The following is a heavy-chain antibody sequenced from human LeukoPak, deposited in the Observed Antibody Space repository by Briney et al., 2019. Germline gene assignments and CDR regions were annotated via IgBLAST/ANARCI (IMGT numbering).Heavy chain of an antibody. CDR1: DFTFSTYG. D-gene: IGHD3-10*01. V-gene: IGHV3-23*01. CDR3: AKESSLLRGPTVIYYFDF. J-gene: IGHJ4*02. CDR2: ISGGGGST. Sequence: PGGSPRLSCAASDFTFSTYGMSWVRQAPGKGLEWVSSISGGGGSTYYADSVKGRFTISRDNSKNTLYLQMNSLRAEDTAIYYCAKESSLLRGPTVIYYFDFWGQGTLVTVSS.